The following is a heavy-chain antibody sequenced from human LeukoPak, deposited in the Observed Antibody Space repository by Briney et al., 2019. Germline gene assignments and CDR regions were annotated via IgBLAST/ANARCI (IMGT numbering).Heavy chain of an antibody. J-gene: IGHJ3*02. D-gene: IGHD1-26*01. Sequence: GGSLRLSCAASGFTVSSNYMSWVRQAPGKGLEWVSVIYSGGSTYYADSVKGRFTISRDNSKNTLYLQMNSLRAEDTAVYYCARDSKWDFVRGAFDIWGQGTMVTVSS. CDR3: ARDSKWDFVRGAFDI. V-gene: IGHV3-66*02. CDR1: GFTVSSNY. CDR2: IYSGGST.